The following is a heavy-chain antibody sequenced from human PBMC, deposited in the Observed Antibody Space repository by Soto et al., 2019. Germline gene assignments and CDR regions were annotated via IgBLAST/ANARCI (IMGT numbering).Heavy chain of an antibody. V-gene: IGHV1-69*13. CDR2: IIPIFGTA. Sequence: SVKVSCKASGGTFSSYAISWVRQAPGQGLEWMGGIIPIFGTANYAQKFQGRVTITADESTSTAYMELSSLRSEDTAVYYCARDKLGGSYSPDPYDAFDIWGQGTMVTVSS. J-gene: IGHJ3*02. D-gene: IGHD1-26*01. CDR3: ARDKLGGSYSPDPYDAFDI. CDR1: GGTFSSYA.